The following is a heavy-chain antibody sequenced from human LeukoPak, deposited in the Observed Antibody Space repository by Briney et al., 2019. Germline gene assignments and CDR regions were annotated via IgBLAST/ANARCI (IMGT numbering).Heavy chain of an antibody. V-gene: IGHV3-21*01. CDR1: GFTFSTYT. CDR3: ARSGYSYGFDY. D-gene: IGHD5-18*01. CDR2: IGSGGRHI. Sequence: GGSLRLSCAASGFTFSTYTMNWVRQAPGKGLEWVASIGSGGRHIHYADSVKGRFTISRDNAKNSLYLQMNSLRAEDTAVYYCARSGYSYGFDYWGQGALVTVSS. J-gene: IGHJ4*02.